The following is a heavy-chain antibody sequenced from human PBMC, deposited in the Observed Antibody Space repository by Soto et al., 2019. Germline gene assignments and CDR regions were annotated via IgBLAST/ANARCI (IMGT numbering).Heavy chain of an antibody. CDR3: ARCPTEYYDILTATGAFDI. CDR2: IYYSGST. V-gene: IGHV4-59*08. D-gene: IGHD3-9*01. J-gene: IGHJ3*02. CDR1: GGSISSYY. Sequence: QVQLQESGPGLVKPSETLSLTCTVSGGSISSYYWSWIRQPPGKGLEWIGYIYYSGSTNYNPSLKSRVTISVDTSKNQFSLKLSSVTAADTAVYYCARCPTEYYDILTATGAFDIWGQGTMVTVSS.